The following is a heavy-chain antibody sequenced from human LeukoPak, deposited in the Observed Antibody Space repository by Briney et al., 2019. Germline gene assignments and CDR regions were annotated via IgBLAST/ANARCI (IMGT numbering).Heavy chain of an antibody. CDR3: AKEAHSGYDFDY. J-gene: IGHJ4*02. CDR2: INPNSGVT. CDR1: GYTFTAYY. D-gene: IGHD5-12*01. V-gene: IGHV1-2*02. Sequence: ASVKVSCKASGYTFTAYYMHWVRQAPGQGLDWLGWINPNSGVTNYAQKFQGRVTMTRDTSISTAYMELSRLRSDDTAVYYCAKEAHSGYDFDYWGQGTLVTVSS.